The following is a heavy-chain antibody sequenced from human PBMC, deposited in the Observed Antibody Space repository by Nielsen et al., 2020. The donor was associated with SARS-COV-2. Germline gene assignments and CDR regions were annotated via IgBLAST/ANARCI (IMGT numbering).Heavy chain of an antibody. D-gene: IGHD1-1*01. CDR1: GGSISSGGYY. CDR3: ARGLLEYYYYMDV. CDR2: IYYSGST. J-gene: IGHJ6*03. Sequence: SETLSLTCTVSGGSISSGGYYWSWIRQHPGKGLERIGYIYYSGSTYYNPSLKSRVTISVDTSKNQFSLKLSSVTAADTAVYYCARGLLEYYYYMDVWGKGTTVTVSS. V-gene: IGHV4-31*03.